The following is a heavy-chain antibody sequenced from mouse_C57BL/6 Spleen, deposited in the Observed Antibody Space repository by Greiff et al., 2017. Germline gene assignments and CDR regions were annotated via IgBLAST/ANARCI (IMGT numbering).Heavy chain of an antibody. J-gene: IGHJ1*03. CDR3: ARGNYGSSYWYFDV. CDR1: GYSFTDYN. D-gene: IGHD1-1*01. Sequence: EVQLQQSGPELMKPGASVKISCKASGYSFTDYNMNWVKQSNGKSLEWIGVINPNYGTTSYNQKFKGKATLTVDQSSSTAYMQLNSLTSEDSAVYYCARGNYGSSYWYFDVWGTGTTVTVSS. CDR2: INPNYGTT. V-gene: IGHV1-39*01.